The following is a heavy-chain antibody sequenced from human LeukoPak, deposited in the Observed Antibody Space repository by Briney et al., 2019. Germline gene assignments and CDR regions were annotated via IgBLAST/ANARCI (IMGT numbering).Heavy chain of an antibody. CDR3: ARGVRLLGFAGPYWYFDL. CDR2: IYYSGST. D-gene: IGHD2-2*01. V-gene: IGHV4-39*01. Sequence: SETLSLTCTVSGGSISSSSYYWGWIRQPPGKGLEWIGSIYYSGSTYYNPSLKSRVTISVDTSKNQFSLKLSSVTAADTAVYYCARGVRLLGFAGPYWYFDLWGRGTLVTVSS. CDR1: GGSISSSSYY. J-gene: IGHJ2*01.